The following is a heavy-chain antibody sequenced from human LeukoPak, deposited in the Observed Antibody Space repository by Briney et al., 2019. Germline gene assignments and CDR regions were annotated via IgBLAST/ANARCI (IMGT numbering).Heavy chain of an antibody. J-gene: IGHJ6*02. CDR2: ISGFNHNT. Sequence: ASVKVSCKASGYTFITYDISWVRQAPGQGLEWMGWISGFNHNTHYAQKLQGRVTMTRDTSTSTAYMELRSLRSDDTAVYYCAREGRGNWNYYNYYGMDVWGQGTTVTVSS. V-gene: IGHV1-18*01. CDR3: AREGRGNWNYYNYYGMDV. D-gene: IGHD1-1*01. CDR1: GYTFITYD.